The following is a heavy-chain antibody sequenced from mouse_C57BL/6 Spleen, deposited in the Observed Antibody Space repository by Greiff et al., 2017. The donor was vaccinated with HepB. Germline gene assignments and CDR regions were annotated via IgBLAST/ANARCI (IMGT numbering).Heavy chain of an antibody. CDR3: ARDPNPRYWYFDV. V-gene: IGHV5-4*01. Sequence: EVKLQESGGGLVKPGGSLKLSCAASGFTFSSYAMSWVRQTPEKRLEWVATISDGGSYTYYPDNVKGRFTISRDNAKNNLYLQMSHLKSEDTAMYYCARDPNPRYWYFDVWGTGTTVTVSS. CDR1: GFTFSSYA. CDR2: ISDGGSYT. J-gene: IGHJ1*03. D-gene: IGHD6-1*01.